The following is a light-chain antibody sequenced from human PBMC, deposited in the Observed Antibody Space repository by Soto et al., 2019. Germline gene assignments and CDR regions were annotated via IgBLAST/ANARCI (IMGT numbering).Light chain of an antibody. CDR1: HSIDTH. CDR3: QKTYSPPST. CDR2: EAS. V-gene: IGKV1-39*01. J-gene: IGKJ1*01. Sequence: DIRMTQSPSSLSASVGDRVTIACRASHSIDTHLNWYQQHPGKAPHALIYEASNLQSGAPSRFSGSGSGTDFPLTISGLQPDDSATDYCQKTYSPPSTFGQGNKVESK.